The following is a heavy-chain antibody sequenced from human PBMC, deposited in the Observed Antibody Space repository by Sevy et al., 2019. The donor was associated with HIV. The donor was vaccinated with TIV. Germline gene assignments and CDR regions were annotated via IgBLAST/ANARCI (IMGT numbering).Heavy chain of an antibody. CDR1: GFTFSSYE. D-gene: IGHD1-1*01. V-gene: IGHV3-48*03. Sequence: GGSLRLSCAASGFTFSSYEMNWVRQAPGKGLEWVSYISSSGSTIYYADSVKGRFTISRDNAKNSLFLKMKGLRAEDTAVYYCARVQTGTTARFYYYYMDVWGKGTTVTVSS. CDR3: ARVQTGTTARFYYYYMDV. CDR2: ISSSGSTI. J-gene: IGHJ6*03.